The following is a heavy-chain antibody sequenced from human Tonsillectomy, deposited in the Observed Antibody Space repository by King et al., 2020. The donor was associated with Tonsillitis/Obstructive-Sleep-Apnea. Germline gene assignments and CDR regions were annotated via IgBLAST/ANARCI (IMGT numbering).Heavy chain of an antibody. J-gene: IGHJ4*02. D-gene: IGHD3-10*01. Sequence: VQLVESGGGLVQPGGSLKLSCAASGFTFSTYWMTWVRQAPGKGLEWVANIKEDGGEKYYVDSVKGRFTISRDNAKNSLYLQMNSLRAEDTAVYYCARDKRFYGSGSRPYYWGQGTLVTVSS. CDR1: GFTFSTYW. CDR3: ARDKRFYGSGSRPYY. V-gene: IGHV3-7*01. CDR2: IKEDGGEK.